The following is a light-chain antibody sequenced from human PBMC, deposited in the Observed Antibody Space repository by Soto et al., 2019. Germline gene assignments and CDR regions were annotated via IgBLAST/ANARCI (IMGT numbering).Light chain of an antibody. V-gene: IGKV1-5*03. CDR3: QQYDSYPLT. CDR1: QSISTS. Sequence: DIQMTQSPSTLSASVGDKVTITCRASQSISTSLAWYQQKPGKAPNLLIYKASSLESGVPSRFNGSGSGTEFTLTISSLQPDDFATYYCQQYDSYPLTFGQGTKVEIK. CDR2: KAS. J-gene: IGKJ1*01.